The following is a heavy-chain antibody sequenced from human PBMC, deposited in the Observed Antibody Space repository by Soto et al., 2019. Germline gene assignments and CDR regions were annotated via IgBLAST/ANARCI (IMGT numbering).Heavy chain of an antibody. CDR1: GFTFGTTD. J-gene: IGHJ5*02. CDR2: IDGSGGIT. D-gene: IGHD3-10*01. V-gene: IGHV3-23*01. Sequence: QLLQSGGGLVQPGGSLTLSCAASGFTFGTTDMSWVRQAPGEGLEWVSTIDGSGGITYYADSVKGRFTISRDNSRNTEYLQMNSPRGDDTALYYCVKNSGWFNTWGQGALVTVSS. CDR3: VKNSGWFNT.